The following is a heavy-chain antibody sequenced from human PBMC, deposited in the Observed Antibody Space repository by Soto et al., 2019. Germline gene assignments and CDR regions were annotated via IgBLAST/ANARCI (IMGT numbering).Heavy chain of an antibody. J-gene: IGHJ5*02. Sequence: PSEPLSLTCTVSGGSISSYYWSWIRQPTGKGLEWIGYIYYSGSTNYNPSLKSRVTISVDTSKNQFSLKLSSVTAADTAVYYCEREGPHYGSGHYNWFDPWGQGTLVTVS. V-gene: IGHV4-59*01. CDR3: EREGPHYGSGHYNWFDP. D-gene: IGHD3-10*01. CDR1: GGSISSYY. CDR2: IYYSGST.